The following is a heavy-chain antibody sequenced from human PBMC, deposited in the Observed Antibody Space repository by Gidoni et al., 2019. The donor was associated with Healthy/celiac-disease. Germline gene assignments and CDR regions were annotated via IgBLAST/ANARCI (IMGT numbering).Heavy chain of an antibody. V-gene: IGHV4-34*01. D-gene: IGHD6-13*01. CDR3: ARANRIAAAGKGLLAG. CDR2: INHTGNT. J-gene: IGHJ4*02. Sequence: QVQLQRWGAGLLKHSETLSLTCAVYGGSFSGYYWGWIRQPPGKGLEWIGEINHTGNTTYHPSLKSRVTISVDTSKNQFSLKLRAVTAADTAVYYCARANRIAAAGKGLLAGWGQGTLVTVSS. CDR1: GGSFSGYY.